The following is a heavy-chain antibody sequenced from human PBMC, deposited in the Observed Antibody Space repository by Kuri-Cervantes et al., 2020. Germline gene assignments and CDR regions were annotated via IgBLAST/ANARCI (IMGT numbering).Heavy chain of an antibody. CDR1: GGTFSSYT. D-gene: IGHD4-17*01. CDR3: ARLKVGEKYGDYVGWFDP. Sequence: SVKVSCKASGGTFSSYTISWVRQAPGQGLEWTGRIIPILGIANYAQKFQGRVTITADKSTSTAYMELSSLRSEDTAVYYCARLKVGEKYGDYVGWFDPWGQGTLVTVSS. CDR2: IIPILGIA. V-gene: IGHV1-69*02. J-gene: IGHJ5*02.